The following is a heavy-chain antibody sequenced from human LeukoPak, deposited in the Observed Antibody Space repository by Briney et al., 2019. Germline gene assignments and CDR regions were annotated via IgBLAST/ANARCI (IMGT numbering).Heavy chain of an antibody. D-gene: IGHD4-17*01. Sequence: GASVKVSCKASGYTFTSYYMHWVRQAPGQGLEWMGIINPSGGSTSYAQKFQGRVTMTRDTSTSTVYMELSSLRSEDTAVYHCARDFGSLAHFYGDLVSWFDPWGQGTLVTVSS. V-gene: IGHV1-46*01. CDR3: ARDFGSLAHFYGDLVSWFDP. J-gene: IGHJ5*02. CDR2: INPSGGST. CDR1: GYTFTSYY.